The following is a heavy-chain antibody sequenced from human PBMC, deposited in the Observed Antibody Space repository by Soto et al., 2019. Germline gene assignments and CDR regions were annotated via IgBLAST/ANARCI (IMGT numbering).Heavy chain of an antibody. Sequence: QVQLQESGPGLVKPSETLSLTCTVSGGSISSYYWSWIRQPPGKGLEWIGYIYYSGSTNYNPYLKSRVTISVDTSKNQFSLKLSSVTAADTAVYYCARAAAGVIDYWGQGTLVTVSS. J-gene: IGHJ4*02. V-gene: IGHV4-59*01. CDR1: GGSISSYY. CDR2: IYYSGST. D-gene: IGHD6-13*01. CDR3: ARAAAGVIDY.